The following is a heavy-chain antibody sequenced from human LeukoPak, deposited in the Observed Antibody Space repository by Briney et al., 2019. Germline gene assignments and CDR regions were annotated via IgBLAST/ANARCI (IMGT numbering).Heavy chain of an antibody. CDR1: GFTFSSYA. CDR3: ARDGAGCSTSCYGTFMDV. V-gene: IGHV3-30-3*01. Sequence: GGSLRLSCAASGFTFSSYAMSWVRQAPGKGLEWVAVISYDGSNKYYADSVKGRFTISRDNSKNTLYLQMNSLRAEDTAVYYCARDGAGCSTSCYGTFMDVWGQGTTVTVSS. D-gene: IGHD2-2*01. CDR2: ISYDGSNK. J-gene: IGHJ6*02.